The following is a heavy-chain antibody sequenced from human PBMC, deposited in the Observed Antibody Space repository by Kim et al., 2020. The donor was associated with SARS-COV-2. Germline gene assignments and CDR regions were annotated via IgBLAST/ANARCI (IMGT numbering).Heavy chain of an antibody. CDR1: GFTFSSYS. V-gene: IGHV3-21*01. CDR2: ISSSSSYI. CDR3: ARDFPCSGGSCYFDY. D-gene: IGHD2-15*01. Sequence: GGSLRLSCAASGFTFSSYSMNWVRQAPGKGLEWVSSISSSSSYIYYADSVKGRFTISRDNAKNSLYLQMNSLRAEDTAVYYCARDFPCSGGSCYFDYWGQGTLVTVSS. J-gene: IGHJ4*02.